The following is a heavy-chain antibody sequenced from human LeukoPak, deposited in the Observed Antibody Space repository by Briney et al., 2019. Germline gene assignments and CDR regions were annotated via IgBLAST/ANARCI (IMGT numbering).Heavy chain of an antibody. Sequence: SETLSLTCTVSGGSISSGSYYWSWIRQPAGKGLEWIGRIYTSGSTIYNPSLKSRVTISVDTSKNQFSLKLSSVTAADTAVYYCARGVVVPAAHFDYWGQGTLVTVSS. D-gene: IGHD2-2*01. CDR2: IYTSGST. CDR1: GGSISSGSYY. V-gene: IGHV4-61*02. J-gene: IGHJ4*02. CDR3: ARGVVVPAAHFDY.